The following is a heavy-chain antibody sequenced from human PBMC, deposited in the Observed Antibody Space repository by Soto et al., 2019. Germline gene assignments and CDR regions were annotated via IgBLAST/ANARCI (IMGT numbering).Heavy chain of an antibody. CDR3: AREAVAGTLSYNWFDP. V-gene: IGHV4-31*03. D-gene: IGHD6-19*01. Sequence: SETLSLTCTVSGGSISSGGYYWSWIRQHPGKGLEWIGYIYYSGSTYYNPSLESRVTISVDTSKNQFSLKLSSVTAADTAVYYCAREAVAGTLSYNWFDPWGQGTLVTVSS. J-gene: IGHJ5*02. CDR2: IYYSGST. CDR1: GGSISSGGYY.